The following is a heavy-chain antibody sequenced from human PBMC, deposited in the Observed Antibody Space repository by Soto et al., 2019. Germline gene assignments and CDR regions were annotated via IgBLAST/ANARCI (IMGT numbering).Heavy chain of an antibody. Sequence: QVQLVQSGAEVKKPGASVKVSCKASGYTFTSYAMHWVRQAPGQSLEWMGWINAGNGKTKYSQKFQGRVTITRDTSASTAYMELSSLRSEETAVYYCARGPGGPDGPGDYWGKGTLVTVSS. CDR2: INAGNGKT. J-gene: IGHJ4*02. CDR3: ARGPGGPDGPGDY. V-gene: IGHV1-3*01. CDR1: GYTFTSYA. D-gene: IGHD2-15*01.